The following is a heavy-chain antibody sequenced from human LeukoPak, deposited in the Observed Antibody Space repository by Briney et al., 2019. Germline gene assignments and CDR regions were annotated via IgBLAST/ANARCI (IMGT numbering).Heavy chain of an antibody. D-gene: IGHD4-17*01. CDR3: ARADYGDYAPYYYYYYMDV. J-gene: IGHJ6*03. V-gene: IGHV1-2*06. CDR2: INPNSGGT. CDR1: GYTFTSYG. Sequence: ASVKVSCKASGYTFTSYGISWVRQAPGQGLEWMGRINPNSGGTNYAQKFQGRVTMTRDASISTAYMELSRLRSDDTAVYYCARADYGDYAPYYYYYYMDVWGKGTTVTVSS.